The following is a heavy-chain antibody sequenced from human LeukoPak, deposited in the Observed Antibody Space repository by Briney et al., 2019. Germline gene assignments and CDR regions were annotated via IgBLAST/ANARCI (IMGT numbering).Heavy chain of an antibody. CDR2: ISGSGTYI. CDR1: GFTFSYFG. CDR3: AGEFTSGWIDY. D-gene: IGHD6-19*01. Sequence: GGSLRLSCVASGFTFSYFGMNWVRQAPGEGLEWVSSISGSGTYIYSTDSVKGRFTISRDNAKNSLYLLMNSLRAEDTAVYYCAGEFTSGWIDYWGQGTPVTVSS. J-gene: IGHJ4*02. V-gene: IGHV3-21*01.